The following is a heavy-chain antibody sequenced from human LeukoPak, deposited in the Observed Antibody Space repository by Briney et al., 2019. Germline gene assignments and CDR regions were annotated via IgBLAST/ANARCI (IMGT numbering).Heavy chain of an antibody. D-gene: IGHD6-19*01. J-gene: IGHJ4*02. CDR2: ISSSSSYI. CDR1: GFTFSSYS. CDR3: ARDGGGWSSFDY. Sequence: PGGSLRLSRAASGFTFSSYSMNWVRQAPGKGLEWVSSISSSSSYIYYADSVKGRFTISRDNAKNSLYLQMNSLRAEDTAVYYCARDGGGWSSFDYWGQGTLVTVSS. V-gene: IGHV3-21*01.